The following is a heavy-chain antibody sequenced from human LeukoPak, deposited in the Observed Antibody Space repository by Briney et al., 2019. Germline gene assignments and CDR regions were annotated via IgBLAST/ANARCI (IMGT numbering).Heavy chain of an antibody. CDR3: TRMTTGHDY. V-gene: IGHV4-34*01. Sequence: SETLSLTCGVSGVSFDDYYWSWVRQTPGKGLEWLGEINHSGYTNNSPSLKSRVTLSIDTSRKQFSLNLRSVTVADAGIYYCTRMTTGHDYWGQGTLVTVSS. CDR1: GVSFDDYY. J-gene: IGHJ4*02. CDR2: INHSGYT. D-gene: IGHD4-17*01.